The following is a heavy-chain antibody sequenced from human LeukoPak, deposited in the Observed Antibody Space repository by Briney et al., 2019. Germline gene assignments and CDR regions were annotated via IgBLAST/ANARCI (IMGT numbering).Heavy chain of an antibody. Sequence: SVKVSCKASGGTLNNYGINWVRQAPGQGLEWMGGIIPIFDTPYYAQNFQDRFTITADESTSTAYMELTSLRSEDTAMYYCARVGFTTGFDYWGQGTLVTVSS. CDR1: GGTLNNYG. J-gene: IGHJ4*02. CDR3: ARVGFTTGFDY. D-gene: IGHD1-1*01. CDR2: IIPIFDTP. V-gene: IGHV1-69*01.